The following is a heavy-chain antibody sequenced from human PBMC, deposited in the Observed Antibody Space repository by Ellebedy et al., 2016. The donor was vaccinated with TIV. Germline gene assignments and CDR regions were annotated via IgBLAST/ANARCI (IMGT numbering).Heavy chain of an antibody. D-gene: IGHD3-22*01. CDR1: GFKFTNYG. Sequence: ASVKVSCKASGFKFTNYGFTWLRQAPGQGLEWMGWISAYNGDTNYAQKFQGRVTMTTDTSTSTAYLELRTLKSDDAAVYFCARDKLATSTGYYYNWLDPWGQGTLVTVSS. J-gene: IGHJ5*02. CDR3: ARDKLATSTGYYYNWLDP. CDR2: ISAYNGDT. V-gene: IGHV1-18*04.